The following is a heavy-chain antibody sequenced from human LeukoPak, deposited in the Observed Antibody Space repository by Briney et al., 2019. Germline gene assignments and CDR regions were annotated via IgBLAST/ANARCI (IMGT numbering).Heavy chain of an antibody. CDR1: GYSISSGYY. J-gene: IGHJ3*02. Sequence: SETLSLTCTVSGYSISSGYYWGWIRQPPGKGLEWIGSIYHSGSTYYNPSLKSRVTISVDTSKNQFSLKLSSVAAADTAVYYCARARATVTRISSFDIWGQGTMVTVSS. D-gene: IGHD4-17*01. CDR2: IYHSGST. V-gene: IGHV4-38-2*02. CDR3: ARARATVTRISSFDI.